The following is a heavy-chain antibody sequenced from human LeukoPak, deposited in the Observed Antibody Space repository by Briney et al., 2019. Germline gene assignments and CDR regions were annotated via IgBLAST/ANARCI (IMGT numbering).Heavy chain of an antibody. Sequence: AASVKVSCKASGYTFTTYDVNWVRQATGQGLEWMGWISPKNGNTGYAQKFQGRVTFTRNASISTAYMELSSLRSEDTAVYFCARGHEYSSSSYVIWGQGTRVTVSS. D-gene: IGHD3-22*01. CDR2: ISPKNGNT. V-gene: IGHV1-8*03. CDR1: GYTFTTYD. CDR3: ARGHEYSSSSYVI. J-gene: IGHJ4*02.